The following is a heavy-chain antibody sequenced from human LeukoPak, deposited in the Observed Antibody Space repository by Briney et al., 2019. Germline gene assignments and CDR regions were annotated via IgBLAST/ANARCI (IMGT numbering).Heavy chain of an antibody. Sequence: SETLSLTCTASGDSISSSSYFWGWIRQPPGKGLEWIGSIYYSGSTSYSPSLKSRVTISVDTSKSQFSLKLSSVTAADTAVYYCASSVGIAEYNWFDPWGQGTLVTVSS. CDR1: GDSISSSSYF. D-gene: IGHD6-13*01. CDR3: ASSVGIAEYNWFDP. CDR2: IYYSGST. J-gene: IGHJ5*02. V-gene: IGHV4-39*07.